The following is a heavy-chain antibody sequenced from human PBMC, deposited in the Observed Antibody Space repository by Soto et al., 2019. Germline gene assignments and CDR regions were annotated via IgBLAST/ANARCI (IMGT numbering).Heavy chain of an antibody. CDR3: ARVGGCGRTWCYAVDYGLDV. D-gene: IGHD2-2*01. CDR1: GDSIMRDSYY. J-gene: IGHJ6*02. V-gene: IGHV4-31*03. Sequence: PSETLSLTCTVSGDSIMRDSYYWNWIRQHPGKGLEWIGYIYYSGTTAYNPSLKTRVTISPDTSKNQFSLNLSSVTAADTAVYYCARVGGCGRTWCYAVDYGLDVWGQGTTVTVSS. CDR2: IYYSGTT.